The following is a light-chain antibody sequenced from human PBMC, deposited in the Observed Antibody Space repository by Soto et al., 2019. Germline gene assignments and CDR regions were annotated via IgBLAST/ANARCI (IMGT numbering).Light chain of an antibody. CDR2: GVS. CDR3: MSYIASTSTHWV. CDR1: SIDVGRPYNY. V-gene: IGLV2-14*03. J-gene: IGLJ3*02. Sequence: QSVLTQPASVSGSPGQSITISCTGTSIDVGRPYNYVSWYQQYPGKPPKLLILGVSNRPSGISGRFSGSKSGNTASLTISGLQPEDEADYYCMSYIASTSTHWVLGGGTQLTVL.